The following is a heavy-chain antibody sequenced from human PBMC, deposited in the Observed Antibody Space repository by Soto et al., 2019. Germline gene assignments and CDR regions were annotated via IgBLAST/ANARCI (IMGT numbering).Heavy chain of an antibody. CDR2: ISYDGSNK. D-gene: IGHD2-15*01. Sequence: QVQLVESGGGVVQPGRSLRLSCAASGFTFSSYGMHWVRQAPGKGLEWVAVISYDGSNKYYADSVKGRFTISRDNSKNTLYLQMNSLRAEDTAVYYCAKEFSFGSYFDYWGQGTLVTVSS. V-gene: IGHV3-30*18. CDR3: AKEFSFGSYFDY. CDR1: GFTFSSYG. J-gene: IGHJ4*02.